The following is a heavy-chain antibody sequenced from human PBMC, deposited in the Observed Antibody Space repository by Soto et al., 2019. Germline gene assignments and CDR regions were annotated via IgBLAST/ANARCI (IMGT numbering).Heavy chain of an antibody. J-gene: IGHJ4*02. D-gene: IGHD3-10*01. CDR2: ITFRGDYT. Sequence: EVQLLESGGGLVQPGGSLRLSCAASGFTFSSFAMSGVRQAPGKGLEWLAGITFRGDYTYYADSVKGRFTLSRDNSRNRLDLEMNSLQVEDTALYYCAKLGTMEVFDSWGQGTLLTVSS. V-gene: IGHV3-23*01. CDR3: AKLGTMEVFDS. CDR1: GFTFSSFA.